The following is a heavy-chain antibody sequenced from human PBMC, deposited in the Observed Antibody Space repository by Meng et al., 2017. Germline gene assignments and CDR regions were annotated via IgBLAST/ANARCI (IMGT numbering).Heavy chain of an antibody. CDR3: ARLQRIYYFDY. J-gene: IGHJ4*02. CDR1: GYTFTSYY. D-gene: IGHD2-15*01. V-gene: IGHV1-46*01. CDR2: INPSGGST. Sequence: QVPGVQSGAEVKKPGASGKVSCKASGYTFTSYYRHWVRKAPGQGLEWMGIINPSGGSTSYAQKFQGRVTMTRDTSTSTVYMELSSLRSEDTAVYYCARLQRIYYFDYWGQGTLVTVSS.